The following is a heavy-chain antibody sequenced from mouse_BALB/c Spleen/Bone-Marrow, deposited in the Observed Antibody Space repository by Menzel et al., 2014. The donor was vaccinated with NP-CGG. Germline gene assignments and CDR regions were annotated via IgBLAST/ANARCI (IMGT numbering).Heavy chain of an antibody. CDR2: IYPGDGDT. J-gene: IGHJ2*01. V-gene: IGHV1-80*01. CDR3: AFGNYDFDY. Sequence: QVQLQQSGAELVRPGSSVKISCKASGYAFSSYWMNWVKQRPGQGLEWIGQIYPGDGDTNYSGKFKGKATLTADESSSTAYMQLSSLTSEDAAVYFCAFGNYDFDYRGQGPTLTGSS. D-gene: IGHD2-1*01. CDR1: GYAFSSYW.